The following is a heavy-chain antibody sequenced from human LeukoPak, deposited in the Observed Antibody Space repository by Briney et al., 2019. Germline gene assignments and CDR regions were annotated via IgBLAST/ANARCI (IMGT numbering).Heavy chain of an antibody. CDR3: ARYKVVQQWLRPYYYSGMDV. D-gene: IGHD6-19*01. V-gene: IGHV5-51*01. CDR2: ICPGDSDT. Sequence: GESLKISCKGSGYSFTSYWIGWVRQMPGKGLEWMGMICPGDSDTRYSPSFQGQVTISADKSISTAYLQWSSLKASDTAMYYCARYKVVQQWLRPYYYSGMDVWGQGTTVTVSS. CDR1: GYSFTSYW. J-gene: IGHJ6*02.